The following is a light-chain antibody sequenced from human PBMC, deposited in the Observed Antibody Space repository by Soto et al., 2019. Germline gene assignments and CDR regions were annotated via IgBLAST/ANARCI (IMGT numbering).Light chain of an antibody. CDR2: WAS. Sequence: DIVMTQSADSLAVSLGERATINCKSSQSVLYSSNNKNYLAWYQHKPGQPPKLLIYWASTRESGVPDRFSGSGSGTDFTLTISSLQAEDVAVYYCQQYYSIPPTFGGGTEVDIK. CDR3: QQYYSIPPT. CDR1: QSVLYSSNNKNY. J-gene: IGKJ4*01. V-gene: IGKV4-1*01.